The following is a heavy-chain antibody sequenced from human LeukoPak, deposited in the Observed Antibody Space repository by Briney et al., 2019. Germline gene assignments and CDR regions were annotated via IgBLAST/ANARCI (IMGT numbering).Heavy chain of an antibody. V-gene: IGHV3-21*01. CDR3: ARDGSGSSYYYGMDV. D-gene: IGHD3-10*01. CDR1: GFTFSSYS. Sequence: GGSLRLSCAASGFTFSSYSMNWVRQAPGKGQEWVSSISSSSSYIYYADSVKGRFTISRDNAKNSLYLQMNSLRAEDTAVYYCARDGSGSSYYYGMDVWGQGTTVTVSS. J-gene: IGHJ6*02. CDR2: ISSSSSYI.